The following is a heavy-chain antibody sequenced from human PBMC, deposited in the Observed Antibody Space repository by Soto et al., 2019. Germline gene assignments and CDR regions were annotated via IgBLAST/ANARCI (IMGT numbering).Heavy chain of an antibody. V-gene: IGHV1-18*01. D-gene: IGHD3-3*01. CDR3: ARAGPFQEWLSRFDP. Sequence: ASVKVSCKASGYTFTSYGISWVRQAPGQGLEWMGWISAYNGNTNYAQKLQGRVTMTTDTSTSTAYMELRSLRSDDTAVYYCARAGPFQEWLSRFDPWGQGTLVTVSS. CDR2: ISAYNGNT. CDR1: GYTFTSYG. J-gene: IGHJ5*02.